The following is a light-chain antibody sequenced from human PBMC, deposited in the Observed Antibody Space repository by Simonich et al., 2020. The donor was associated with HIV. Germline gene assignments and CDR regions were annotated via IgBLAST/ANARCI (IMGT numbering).Light chain of an antibody. CDR3: QQYNTYPIT. CDR1: QSISSW. V-gene: IGKV1-5*03. Sequence: DIQMTQSPSTLSASVGDRVTITCRASQSISSWLAWYQQKPGKAPKILIYKASSLDSGVPSRFSGSGSGTEFTLTISSLQPDDFATYYCQQYNTYPITFGPGTKVDIK. J-gene: IGKJ3*01. CDR2: KAS.